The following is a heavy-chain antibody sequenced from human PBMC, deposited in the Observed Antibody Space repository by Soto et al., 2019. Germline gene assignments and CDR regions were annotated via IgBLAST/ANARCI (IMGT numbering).Heavy chain of an antibody. Sequence: PGGSLRLSCAASGFTFSSSAMSWVRQAPGKGLEWVSVISGSDDSTYYADSVKGRFTISRDNSKNTLYLQMNSLRAEDTAVYYCAKRSSSSTFDYWGQGALVTVSS. CDR2: ISGSDDST. J-gene: IGHJ4*02. CDR3: AKRSSSSTFDY. CDR1: GFTFSSSA. D-gene: IGHD6-6*01. V-gene: IGHV3-23*01.